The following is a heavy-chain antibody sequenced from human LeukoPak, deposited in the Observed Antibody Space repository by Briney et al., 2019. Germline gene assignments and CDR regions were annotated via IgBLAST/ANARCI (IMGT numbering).Heavy chain of an antibody. CDR2: IWYDGSNK. CDR3: ARDPSRSFDY. CDR1: GFTFSSHG. Sequence: GGSLRLSCAASGFTFSSHGMHWVRQAPGKGLEWVAVIWYDGSNKYYADSVKGRFTISRDDFKNTLYLQMNSLRAEDTAVYYCARDPSRSFDYWGQGTLVTVSS. D-gene: IGHD3-16*02. V-gene: IGHV3-33*01. J-gene: IGHJ4*02.